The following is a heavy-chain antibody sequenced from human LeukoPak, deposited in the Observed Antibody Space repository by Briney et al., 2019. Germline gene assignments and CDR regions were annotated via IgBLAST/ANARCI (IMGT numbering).Heavy chain of an antibody. J-gene: IGHJ4*02. Sequence: SQTLSLTCTVSGGSISSGGYYWSWIRQPPGKGLEWIGYIYHSGSTYYNPSLKSRVTISVDRSKNQFSLKLSSVTAADTAVYYCARGVDFWSGLDYWGQGTLVTVSS. CDR3: ARGVDFWSGLDY. D-gene: IGHD3-3*01. V-gene: IGHV4-30-2*01. CDR1: GGSISSGGYY. CDR2: IYHSGST.